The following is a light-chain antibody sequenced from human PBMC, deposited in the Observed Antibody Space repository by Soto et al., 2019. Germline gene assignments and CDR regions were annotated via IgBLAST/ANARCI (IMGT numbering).Light chain of an antibody. CDR1: QSISSS. Sequence: DIQMTQSPSTLSASVGETITVTFRAIQSISSSLNWYQQIPGKAPKLLISSASNLHSGVPSRFSGSGSGTDFTLTISSLQPEDFATYYCQQSYSTPFNFGPGTKVDIK. CDR3: QQSYSTPFN. J-gene: IGKJ3*01. CDR2: SAS. V-gene: IGKV1-39*01.